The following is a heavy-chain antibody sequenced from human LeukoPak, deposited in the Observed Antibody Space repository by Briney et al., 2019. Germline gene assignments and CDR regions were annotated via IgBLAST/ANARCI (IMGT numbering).Heavy chain of an antibody. Sequence: ASVTVSCKPSGFTFPTSAVQWVRQARGQRLEWIGWIVVGSGNTNYAQKFQERVTITRDMSTSTAYMELSSLRSEDTAVYYCAAPSRIQLDYWGQGTLVTVSS. D-gene: IGHD5-18*01. J-gene: IGHJ4*02. CDR2: IVVGSGNT. CDR3: AAPSRIQLDY. CDR1: GFTFPTSA. V-gene: IGHV1-58*01.